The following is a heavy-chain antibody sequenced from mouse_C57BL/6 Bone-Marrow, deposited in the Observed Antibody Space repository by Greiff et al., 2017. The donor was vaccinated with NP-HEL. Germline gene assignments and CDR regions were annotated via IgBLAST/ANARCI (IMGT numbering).Heavy chain of an antibody. CDR3: ARGGLLYWYFDV. Sequence: EVQRVESEGGLVQPGSSMKLSCTASGFTFSDYYMAWVRQVPEKGLEWVANINYDGSSTYYLDSLKSRFIISRDNAKNILYLQMSSLKSEDTATYYCARGGLLYWYFDVWGTGTTVTVSS. CDR1: GFTFSDYY. J-gene: IGHJ1*03. CDR2: INYDGSST. V-gene: IGHV5-16*01. D-gene: IGHD1-1*01.